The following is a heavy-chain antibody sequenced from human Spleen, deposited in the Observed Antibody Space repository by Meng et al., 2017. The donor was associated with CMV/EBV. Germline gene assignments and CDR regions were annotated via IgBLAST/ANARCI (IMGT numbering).Heavy chain of an antibody. V-gene: IGHV1-2*02. Sequence: VSCKASGSSFTGYFIHWVRQAPGQGLEWMGWINPSNGVTNFVREFQGRVTLTRDTSITTTYMELSGLRSDDTAVYYCARAPLSGFDYWGQGTLVTVSS. J-gene: IGHJ4*02. D-gene: IGHD3-10*01. CDR3: ARAPLSGFDY. CDR1: GSSFTGYF. CDR2: INPSNGVT.